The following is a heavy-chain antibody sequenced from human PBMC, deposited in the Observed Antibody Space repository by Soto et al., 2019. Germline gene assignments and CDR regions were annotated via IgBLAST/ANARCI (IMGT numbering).Heavy chain of an antibody. CDR3: AREDIVVVPADIRRYYYGMDV. D-gene: IGHD2-2*02. J-gene: IGHJ6*02. Sequence: GASVKVSCKASGYTFTSYGISWVRQAPGQGLEWMGWISAYNGNTNYAQKLQGRVTMTTDTSTSTAYMELRSLRSDDTAVYYCAREDIVVVPADIRRYYYGMDVWGQGTTVTVSS. CDR2: ISAYNGNT. V-gene: IGHV1-18*01. CDR1: GYTFTSYG.